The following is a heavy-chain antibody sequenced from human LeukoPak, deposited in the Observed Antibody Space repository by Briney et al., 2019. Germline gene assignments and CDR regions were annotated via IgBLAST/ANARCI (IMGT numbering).Heavy chain of an antibody. CDR1: GFTFSSYA. CDR2: ISGSGSST. V-gene: IGHV3-23*01. CDR3: AKDTFRAASSQFDS. D-gene: IGHD6-13*01. Sequence: GGSLRLSCTASGFTFSSYAMGWVRQAPGKGLEWVSGISGSGSSTYYADSVKGRFTVSRDNSKDTLYLQMSSLRAEDTAIYYCAKDTFRAASSQFDSWGLGTLVTVSS. J-gene: IGHJ4*02.